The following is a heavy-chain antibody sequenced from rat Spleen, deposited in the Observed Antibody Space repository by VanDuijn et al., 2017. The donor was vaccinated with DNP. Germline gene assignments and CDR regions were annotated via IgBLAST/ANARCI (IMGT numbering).Heavy chain of an antibody. CDR2: ISYDGSGT. Sequence: EVQLVESGGGLVQPGRSLKLSCAASGFTFSNYDMAWVRQAPKKGLEWVAGISYDGSGTYYRDSVKGRFTISRDNAKSTVYLQMDSLRSEETATYYCARSYNYYFDNWGQGVMVTVSS. CDR1: GFTFSNYD. CDR3: ARSYNYYFDN. D-gene: IGHD1-5*01. V-gene: IGHV5-17*01. J-gene: IGHJ2*01.